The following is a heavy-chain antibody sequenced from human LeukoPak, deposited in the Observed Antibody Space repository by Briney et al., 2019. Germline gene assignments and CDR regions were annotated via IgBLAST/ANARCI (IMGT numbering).Heavy chain of an antibody. CDR2: ISSSSYI. CDR1: GFTFSSYS. V-gene: IGHV3-21*01. CDR3: ARDGFNCSSTSCYLDYFDY. Sequence: PGGSLRLSCAASGFTFSSYSMNWVRQAPGKGLEWVSSISSSSYIYYADSVKGRFTISRDNAKNSLYLQMNSLRAEDTAVYYCARDGFNCSSTSCYLDYFDYWGQGTLVTVSS. D-gene: IGHD2-2*01. J-gene: IGHJ4*02.